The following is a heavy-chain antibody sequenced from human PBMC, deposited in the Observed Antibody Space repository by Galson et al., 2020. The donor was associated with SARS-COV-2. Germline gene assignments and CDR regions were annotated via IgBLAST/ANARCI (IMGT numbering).Heavy chain of an antibody. CDR3: ATRLRFSFDY. Sequence: ASVTVSCKASGYTLTNTYIHCARRAPGQGLEWMGMNRPSAGTTTYAQKLQGRVTMTRDTSTSAVYMALSSLSAEDTAMYYCATRLRFSFDYWGQGSLGTVSS. CDR2: NRPSAGTT. CDR1: GYTLTNTY. V-gene: IGHV1-46*01. J-gene: IGHJ4*02. D-gene: IGHD3-16*01.